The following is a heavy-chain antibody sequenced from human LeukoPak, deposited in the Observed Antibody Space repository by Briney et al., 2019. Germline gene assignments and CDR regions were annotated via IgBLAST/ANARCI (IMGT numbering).Heavy chain of an antibody. J-gene: IGHJ4*02. CDR2: IYYSGST. D-gene: IGHD6-19*01. CDR1: GGSISISSYY. Sequence: SETLSLTCTVSGGSISISSYYWGWIRQPPGKGLEWSGSIYYSGSTYYNPSLNSRVTICVYTSKNQFSLKLSSETAADTGVYYCASESSGWLNFDYWGQGTLVTVSS. V-gene: IGHV4-39*01. CDR3: ASESSGWLNFDY.